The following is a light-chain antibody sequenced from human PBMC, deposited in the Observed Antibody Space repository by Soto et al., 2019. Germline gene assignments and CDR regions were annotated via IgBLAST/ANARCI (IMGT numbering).Light chain of an antibody. Sequence: IVLRQSPGTRAVSRGGGATRSCRASQSVSSYLAWYQQKPGQAPRLLIYGASTRATGIPARFSGSGSGTEFTLTLRSLQPDDSALYYCQPPDASPGTFSQGTQVDIK. J-gene: IGKJ1*01. V-gene: IGKV3-15*01. CDR1: QSVSSY. CDR3: QPPDASPGT. CDR2: GAS.